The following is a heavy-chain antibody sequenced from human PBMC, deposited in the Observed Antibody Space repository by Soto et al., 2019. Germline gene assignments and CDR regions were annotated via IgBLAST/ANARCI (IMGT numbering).Heavy chain of an antibody. CDR1: VGSTSSDNY. Sequence: PSETLSITCTVSVGSTSSDNYWSWIRQPPGKGLEWIGHIYYSWNTDYNPSLKSRLAISIDTSKNQFSLKLSSVTAADTAVYFCAREGGESSDGLYYFDSWGQGSLVTVSS. D-gene: IGHD3-16*01. CDR2: IYYSWNT. V-gene: IGHV4-30-4*01. CDR3: AREGGESSDGLYYFDS. J-gene: IGHJ4*02.